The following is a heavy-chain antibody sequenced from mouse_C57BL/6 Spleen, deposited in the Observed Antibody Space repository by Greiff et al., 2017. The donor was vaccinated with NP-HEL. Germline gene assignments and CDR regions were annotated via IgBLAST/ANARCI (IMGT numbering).Heavy chain of an antibody. CDR1: GYTFTDYN. J-gene: IGHJ3*01. Sequence: EVQLQESGPELVKPGASVKIPCKASGYTFTDYNMDWVKQSHGKSLEWIGDINPNNGGTIYNQKFKGKATLTVDKSSSTAYMELRSLTSEDTAVYYCARSDYDGYPAWFAYWGQGTLVTVSA. D-gene: IGHD2-3*01. CDR2: INPNNGGT. CDR3: ARSDYDGYPAWFAY. V-gene: IGHV1-18*01.